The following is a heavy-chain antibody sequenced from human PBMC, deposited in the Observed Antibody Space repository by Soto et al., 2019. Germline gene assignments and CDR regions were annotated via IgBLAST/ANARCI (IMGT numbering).Heavy chain of an antibody. Sequence: SETLSLTCTVSGGSISSYYWSWIRQPPGKGLKWIGYIYYSGSTNYNPSLKSRVTISVDTSKNQFSLKLSSVTAADTAVYYCARGTSGYSGRYYYYYMDVWAKGTTVTVSS. CDR2: IYYSGST. CDR1: GGSISSYY. D-gene: IGHD1-26*01. V-gene: IGHV4-59*01. CDR3: ARGTSGYSGRYYYYYMDV. J-gene: IGHJ6*03.